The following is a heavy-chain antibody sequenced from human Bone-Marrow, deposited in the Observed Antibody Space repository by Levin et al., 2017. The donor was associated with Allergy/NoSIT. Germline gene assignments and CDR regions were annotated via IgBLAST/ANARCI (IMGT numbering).Heavy chain of an antibody. CDR3: VIDLDSKQPY. CDR2: IVPLFRTT. D-gene: IGHD6-13*01. J-gene: IGHJ4*02. Sequence: SVKVSCTASGVTFSTSAVSWVRQAPGRGLEWMGGIVPLFRTTSYPQKFQGRVTITADGSTSTAYMDLTSVTSDDTAVYYCVIDLDSKQPYWGQGTLVTVSS. CDR1: GVTFSTSA. V-gene: IGHV1-69*13.